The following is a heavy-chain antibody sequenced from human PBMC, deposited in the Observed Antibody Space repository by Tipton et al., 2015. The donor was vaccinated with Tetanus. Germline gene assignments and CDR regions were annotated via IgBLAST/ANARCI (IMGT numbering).Heavy chain of an antibody. V-gene: IGHV3-30*18. CDR3: AKDSGSLVRGDNWFDP. D-gene: IGHD3-10*01. Sequence: CAASGFTFSSYGMHWVRQAPGKGLEWVAVISYDGSNKYYADSVKGRFTISRDNSKNTLYLQMNSLRAEDTAVYYCAKDSGSLVRGDNWFDPWGQGTLVTVSS. CDR2: ISYDGSNK. J-gene: IGHJ5*02. CDR1: GFTFSSYG.